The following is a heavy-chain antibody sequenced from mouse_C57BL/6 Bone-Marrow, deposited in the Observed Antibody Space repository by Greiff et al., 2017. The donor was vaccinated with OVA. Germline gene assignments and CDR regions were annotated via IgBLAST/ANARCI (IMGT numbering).Heavy chain of an antibody. CDR3: AGDYYWYCDV. Sequence: VQLQQSGAELVRPGASVTLSCKASGYTFTDYEMHWVKQTPVHGLEWIGAIDPDTGGTAYNQKFKGKATLTADKSSSTAYMELRSLTSEDSAVYYCAGDYYWYCDVWGTGTTVTVSS. CDR2: IDPDTGGT. V-gene: IGHV1-15*01. CDR1: GYTFTDYE. J-gene: IGHJ1*03. D-gene: IGHD2-4*01.